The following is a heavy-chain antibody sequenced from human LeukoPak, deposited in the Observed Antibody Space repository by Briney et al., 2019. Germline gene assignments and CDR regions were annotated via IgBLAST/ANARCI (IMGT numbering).Heavy chain of an antibody. D-gene: IGHD3-3*01. CDR1: GYSISSGYY. J-gene: IGHJ6*03. CDR2: IYHSGST. Sequence: SETLSLTCTVSGYSISSGYYWGWIRPPPGKGLEWIGSIYHSGSTYYNPSLKSRVTISVDTSKNQFSLKLSSVTAADTAVYYCASSSGVMDVWGKGTTVTVSS. V-gene: IGHV4-38-2*02. CDR3: ASSSGVMDV.